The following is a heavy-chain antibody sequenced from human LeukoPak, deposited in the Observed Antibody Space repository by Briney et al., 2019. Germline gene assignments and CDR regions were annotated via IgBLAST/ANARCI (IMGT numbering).Heavy chain of an antibody. CDR2: IWYDGSNK. Sequence: GGSLRLSCAASGXTFSSYGMHWVRQAPGKGLEWVAVIWYDGSNKYYADSVKGRFTISRDNSKNTLYLQMNSLRAEDTAVYYCARDYGSGINWFDPWGQGTLVTVSS. D-gene: IGHD3-10*01. CDR1: GXTFSSYG. CDR3: ARDYGSGINWFDP. V-gene: IGHV3-33*01. J-gene: IGHJ5*02.